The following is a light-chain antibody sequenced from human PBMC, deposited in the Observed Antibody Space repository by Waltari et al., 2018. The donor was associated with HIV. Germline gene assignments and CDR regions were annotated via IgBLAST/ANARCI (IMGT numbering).Light chain of an antibody. CDR1: QDIRNE. J-gene: IGKJ1*01. V-gene: IGKV1-6*01. CDR3: LQDYKIPRT. Sequence: AIEMTQSQSSLAASVGDRVTITCRASQDIRNELGWYQQKPGKAPKVLIYTASNLQSGVPSRFSGSGSGTDFTLTISSLQPEDFATYYCLQDYKIPRTFGQGTKVEIK. CDR2: TAS.